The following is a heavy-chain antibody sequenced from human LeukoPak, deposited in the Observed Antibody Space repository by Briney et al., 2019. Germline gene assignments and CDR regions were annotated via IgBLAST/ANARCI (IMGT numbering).Heavy chain of an antibody. CDR2: INPSGGST. Sequence: ASVKVSCKASGYTFTSYGISWVRQAPGQGLEWMGIINPSGGSTSYAQKFQGRVTMTRDTSTSTVYMELSSLRSEDTAVYYCARGRYSSSWYMGPQDGDPGYYFDYWGQGTLVTVSS. CDR3: ARGRYSSSWYMGPQDGDPGYYFDY. V-gene: IGHV1-46*01. D-gene: IGHD6-13*01. J-gene: IGHJ4*02. CDR1: GYTFTSYG.